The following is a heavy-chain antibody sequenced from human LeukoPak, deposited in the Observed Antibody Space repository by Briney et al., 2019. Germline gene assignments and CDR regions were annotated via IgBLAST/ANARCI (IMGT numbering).Heavy chain of an antibody. D-gene: IGHD2-8*01. CDR3: ARLGCTNGVCYMGNWFDP. Sequence: KPSETLSLTCTVSGVSIGSGSFYWGWIRQPPGKGLEWIGTISHSGSTYYNPSLKSRVTISVDTSKNQFSLKLSSVTAADTAVYYCARLGCTNGVCYMGNWFDPWGQGTLVTVSS. CDR1: GVSIGSGSFY. V-gene: IGHV4-39*07. J-gene: IGHJ5*02. CDR2: ISHSGST.